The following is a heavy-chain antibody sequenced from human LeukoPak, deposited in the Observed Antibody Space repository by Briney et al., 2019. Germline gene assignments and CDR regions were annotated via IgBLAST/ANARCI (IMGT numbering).Heavy chain of an antibody. J-gene: IGHJ4*02. V-gene: IGHV4-39*01. CDR2: VHYSGST. CDR1: GGSISTSYY. CDR3: ARQDINIVATRTVDY. Sequence: SETLSLTCTVSGGSISTSYYWDWIRQPPGKGLEWIGSVHYSGSTNFNPSLKSRVTISVDTSKNQFSLKLRSVTAADTAVYYCARQDINIVATRTVDYWGQGALVTVSS. D-gene: IGHD5-12*01.